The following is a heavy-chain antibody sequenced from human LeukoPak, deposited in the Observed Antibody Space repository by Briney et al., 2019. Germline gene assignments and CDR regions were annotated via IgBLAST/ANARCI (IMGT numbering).Heavy chain of an antibody. CDR2: IGASSSDI. Sequence: GGSLRLSCAASGFTFSSSWMHWVRQAPGKGLEWVSSIGASSSDIYYADSVKGRFTISRDNSKNSLYLQMKSLRAEDTALYYCAGRGYYDYSGFDYWGQGTLVTVSS. D-gene: IGHD3-22*01. J-gene: IGHJ4*02. CDR3: AGRGYYDYSGFDY. CDR1: GFTFSSSW. V-gene: IGHV3-21*01.